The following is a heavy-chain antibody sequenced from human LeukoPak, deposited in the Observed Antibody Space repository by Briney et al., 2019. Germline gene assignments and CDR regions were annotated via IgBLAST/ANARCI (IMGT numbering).Heavy chain of an antibody. Sequence: PSETLSLTCAVYGSSFTGYYWGWFRQPPGKGLEWVGEINHSGGTNYNPSLKSRVTISIDTYKNQFSLKLSSLTAADTAVYYCARLLPLQGGDVWGQGTTVTVSS. CDR1: GSSFTGYY. D-gene: IGHD2-15*01. V-gene: IGHV4-34*01. CDR3: ARLLPLQGGDV. J-gene: IGHJ6*02. CDR2: INHSGGT.